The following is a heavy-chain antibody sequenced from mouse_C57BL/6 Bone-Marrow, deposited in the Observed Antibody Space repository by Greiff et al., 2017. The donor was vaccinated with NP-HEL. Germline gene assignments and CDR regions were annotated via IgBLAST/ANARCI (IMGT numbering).Heavy chain of an antibody. V-gene: IGHV1-69*01. CDR2: IDPADSYT. CDR1: GYTFTSYW. CDR3: AREGNWAYYFDY. D-gene: IGHD4-1*01. Sequence: VQLQQPGAELVMPGASVKLSCKASGYTFTSYWMHWVKQRPGQGLEWIGEIDPADSYTNYNHKFKGKSTLTVDKASSTAYMQLSSLTSEDSAVYYCAREGNWAYYFDYWGQGTTLTVSS. J-gene: IGHJ2*01.